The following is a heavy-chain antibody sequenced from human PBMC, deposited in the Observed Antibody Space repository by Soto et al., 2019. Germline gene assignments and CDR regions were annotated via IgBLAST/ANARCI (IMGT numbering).Heavy chain of an antibody. D-gene: IGHD2-21*02. CDR3: ARSIVVVTALDY. V-gene: IGHV1-3*01. CDR2: INAGNGNT. Sequence: ASVKVSCKASGYTFTSYAIHWVRQAPGQRLEWMGWINAGNGNTKCSQKFQGRVTITRDTSASTAYMELSSLRSEDTAVYYCARSIVVVTALDYWGQGTVVTVSS. CDR1: GYTFTSYA. J-gene: IGHJ4*02.